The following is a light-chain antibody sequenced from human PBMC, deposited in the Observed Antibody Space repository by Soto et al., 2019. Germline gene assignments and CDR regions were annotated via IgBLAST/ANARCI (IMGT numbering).Light chain of an antibody. V-gene: IGLV1-40*01. CDR1: SSNIGAGYD. Sequence: QSVLTQPRSVSGAPGQSVTISCTGSSSNIGAGYDVHWYQQLPGTAPKLLIYGNSNRPSGVPDRFSGSKSGISASLAITGLQAEDEADYYCQSYDSSLSGSNVFGTGTKVTVL. J-gene: IGLJ1*01. CDR3: QSYDSSLSGSNV. CDR2: GNS.